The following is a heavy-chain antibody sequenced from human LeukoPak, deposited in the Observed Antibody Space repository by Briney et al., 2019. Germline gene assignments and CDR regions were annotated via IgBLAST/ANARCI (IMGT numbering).Heavy chain of an antibody. J-gene: IGHJ5*02. D-gene: IGHD6-13*01. CDR2: IYYSGST. CDR3: ARVRALGYSSSGIDP. CDR1: GGSISIGGYY. Sequence: SQTLSLTCTVSGGSISIGGYYWSWIRQHPGKGLEWIGYIYYSGSTYYNPSLKSRVTISVDTSKNQFSLKLSSVTAADTAVYYCARVRALGYSSSGIDPWGQGTLVTVSS. V-gene: IGHV4-31*03.